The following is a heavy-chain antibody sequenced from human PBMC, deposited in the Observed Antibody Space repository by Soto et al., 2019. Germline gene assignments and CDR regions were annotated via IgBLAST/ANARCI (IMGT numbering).Heavy chain of an antibody. D-gene: IGHD6-19*01. V-gene: IGHV3-9*01. CDR3: AKEYSSGWELFDY. CDR2: ISWNSGSI. CDR1: GFTFDDYA. J-gene: IGHJ4*02. Sequence: EVQLVESGGGLVQPGRSLRLSCAASGFTFDDYAMHWVRQAPGKGLEWVSGISWNSGSIGYADSVKGRFTISRDNAKNSLYLQMNSLRAEDTALYYCAKEYSSGWELFDYWGQGTLVTVSS.